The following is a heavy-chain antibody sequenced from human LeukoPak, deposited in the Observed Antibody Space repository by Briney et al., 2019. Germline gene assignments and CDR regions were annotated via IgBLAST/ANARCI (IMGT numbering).Heavy chain of an antibody. J-gene: IGHJ4*02. CDR2: ISGYNGNT. CDR3: ARDQRIRRGLDY. Sequence: GASVKVSCKASGYTFTSYHITWVRQAPGQGLEWMGWISGYNGNTNYAQKFQGRVTMTRDTSISTAYMELSRLRSDDTAVYYCARDQRIRRGLDYWGQGTLVTVSS. V-gene: IGHV1-18*01. CDR1: GYTFTSYH. D-gene: IGHD6-25*01.